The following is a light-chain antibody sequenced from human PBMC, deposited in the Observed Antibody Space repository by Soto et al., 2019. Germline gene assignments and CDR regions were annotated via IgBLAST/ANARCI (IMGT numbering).Light chain of an antibody. J-gene: IGKJ1*01. CDR2: GAS. Sequence: EIVLTQSPVTLSLSPGERATLSCRASQSVSSSYLAWYQQKPGQAPRLLIYGASSRATGIPDRFSGSGSGTDFTLTISRLEPDDFAVYYCQQYGASPQTFGQGTKVDIK. CDR1: QSVSSSY. CDR3: QQYGASPQT. V-gene: IGKV3-20*01.